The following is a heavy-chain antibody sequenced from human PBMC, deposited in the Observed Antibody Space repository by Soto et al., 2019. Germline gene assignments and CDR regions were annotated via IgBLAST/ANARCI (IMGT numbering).Heavy chain of an antibody. CDR1: GFTFRGFT. D-gene: IGHD6-13*01. J-gene: IGHJ5*02. Sequence: GGSLRLSCAASGFTFRGFTMNWVRQSPGKGLEWVSTISSNSAYIYYTDALRGRFTISRDNAKNSLHLQMNSLRAEDTAVYYCTRDASRDSSARGWFDPWGPGTLVTVSS. V-gene: IGHV3-21*01. CDR3: TRDASRDSSARGWFDP. CDR2: ISSNSAYI.